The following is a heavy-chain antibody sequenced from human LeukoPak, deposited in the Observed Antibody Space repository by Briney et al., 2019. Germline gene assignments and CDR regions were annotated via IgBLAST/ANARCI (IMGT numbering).Heavy chain of an antibody. D-gene: IGHD3-22*01. CDR3: ARGLYYDSSGYYGY. J-gene: IGHJ4*02. V-gene: IGHV1-69*04. CDR2: IIPILGIA. Sequence: ASVKVSCKASGYTFTGYYMHWVRQAPGQGLEWMGRIIPILGIANYAQKFQGRVTITADKSTSTAYMELRSLRSDDTAVYYCARGLYYDSSGYYGYWGQGTLVTVSS. CDR1: GYTFTGYY.